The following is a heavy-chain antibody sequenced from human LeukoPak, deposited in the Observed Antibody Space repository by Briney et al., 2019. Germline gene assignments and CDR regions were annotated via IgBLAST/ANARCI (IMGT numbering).Heavy chain of an antibody. V-gene: IGHV1-2*02. CDR2: INPNSGGT. CDR1: GYTFTGYY. J-gene: IGHJ6*02. CDR3: ARGWEPYYYGMDV. D-gene: IGHD1-26*01. Sequence: GASVKVSCKASGYTFTGYYMHWVRQAPGQGLEWMGWINPNSGGTNYAQKFQGRVTMTRDTSISTDYMELSRLRSDDTAVYYCARGWEPYYYGMDVWGQGTTVTVSS.